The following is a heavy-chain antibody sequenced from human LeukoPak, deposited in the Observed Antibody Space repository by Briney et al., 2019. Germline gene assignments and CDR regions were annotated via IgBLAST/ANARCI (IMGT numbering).Heavy chain of an antibody. CDR3: ARGPAAGIDTGHYDY. D-gene: IGHD6-13*01. V-gene: IGHV4-59*01. CDR1: GGSISSYS. Sequence: SETLSLTCTVSGGSISSYSWSWIRQPPGKRLEWIGYVYYTGSTTYNPSLKSRVTISVDTSKNQFSLKLTSVTAADTAVYYCARGPAAGIDTGHYDYWGQGTLVTVSS. J-gene: IGHJ4*02. CDR2: VYYTGST.